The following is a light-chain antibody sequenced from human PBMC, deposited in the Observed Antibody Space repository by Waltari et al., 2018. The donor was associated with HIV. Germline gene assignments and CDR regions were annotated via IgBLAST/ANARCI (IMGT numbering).Light chain of an antibody. V-gene: IGLV1-47*01. CDR3: AAWDDSLSGRV. J-gene: IGLJ2*01. CDR1: SSTIGSTY. Sequence: QSVLTQPPSASGTPGQRVTIPCSGSSSTIGSTYVSWYQQLPGTAPKLLIYRNNQRPSGVPDRFSGSKSGTSASLAISGLRSEDEADYYCAAWDDSLSGRVFGGGTKLTVL. CDR2: RNN.